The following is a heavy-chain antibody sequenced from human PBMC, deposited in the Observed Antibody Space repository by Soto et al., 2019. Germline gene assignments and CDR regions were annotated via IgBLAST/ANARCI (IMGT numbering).Heavy chain of an antibody. CDR3: GKRRSPGDGMDV. V-gene: IGHV5-51*01. CDR2: IYPGDSDT. J-gene: IGHJ6*02. Sequence: VQPLKVWCKGAGYSFTSYGIGWARQMPGKGLEWMGIIYPGDSDTRYSPSFQGQVTISADKSISTAYLQWSSLKASDTAMYYCGKRRSPGDGMDVWGQGTTVTVSS. D-gene: IGHD1-26*01. CDR1: GYSFTSYG.